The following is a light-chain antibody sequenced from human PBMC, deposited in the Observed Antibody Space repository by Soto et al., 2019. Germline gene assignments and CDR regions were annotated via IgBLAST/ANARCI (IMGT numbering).Light chain of an antibody. Sequence: EIVLTQSPATLSLXPGERATLSCRASQSVSSNLAWYQQKPGQAPRLLIYGASTRATGIPARFSGSGSGTEFTLTISSLQSEDFAVYYCQHSITFGQGTRLEIK. V-gene: IGKV3-15*01. CDR2: GAS. J-gene: IGKJ5*01. CDR3: QHSIT. CDR1: QSVSSN.